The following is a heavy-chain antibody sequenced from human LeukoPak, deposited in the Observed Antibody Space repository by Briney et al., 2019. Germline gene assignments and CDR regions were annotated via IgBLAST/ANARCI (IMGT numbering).Heavy chain of an antibody. CDR1: GFTFSAYA. D-gene: IGHD6-6*01. J-gene: IGHJ6*03. V-gene: IGHV3-33*01. CDR3: AMAGYSTSSLYYYYIDV. CDR2: IWYNGGNE. Sequence: GTSLSLSCAASGFTFSAYAMHWVRQAPGKGLEWVALIWYNGGNEYYVDSVKGRFTVSRDNSKSILYLQTNSLRAEDTAVYYCAMAGYSTSSLYYYYIDVWGKGTTVTVSS.